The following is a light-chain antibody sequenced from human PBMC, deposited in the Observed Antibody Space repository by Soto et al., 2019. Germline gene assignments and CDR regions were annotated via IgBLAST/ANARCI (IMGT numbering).Light chain of an antibody. V-gene: IGKV4-1*01. CDR2: WAS. CDR3: QQYYSTPIT. CDR1: QSVLYSSNNKNY. J-gene: IGKJ5*01. Sequence: DILMTQSAYSLAVSLGERATIHCKPSQSVLYSSNNKNYLAWYQQKPGQPPNLLIYWASTRESGVPDRFSGSGSGTDFTLTISSLQAEDVAVYYCQQYYSTPITFGQGTRLEIK.